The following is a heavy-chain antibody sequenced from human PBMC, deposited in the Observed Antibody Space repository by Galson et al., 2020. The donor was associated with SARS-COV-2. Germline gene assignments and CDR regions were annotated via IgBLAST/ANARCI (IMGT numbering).Heavy chain of an antibody. CDR1: GGSIRSSSYY. V-gene: IGHV4-39*01. CDR3: ARQILTGYYSFYYFDY. Sequence: SETLSLTCTVSGGSIRSSSYYWGWIRQPPGEGLEWIGSTHYSESNYYNPSLTSRVTMSVDTSKNQFSLKLSSVTAADTAVYYCARQILTGYYSFYYFDYWGQGTLVTVSS. J-gene: IGHJ4*02. D-gene: IGHD3-9*01. CDR2: THYSESN.